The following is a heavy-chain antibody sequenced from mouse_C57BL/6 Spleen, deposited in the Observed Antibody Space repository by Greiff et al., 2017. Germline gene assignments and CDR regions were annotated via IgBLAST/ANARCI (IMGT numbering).Heavy chain of an antibody. CDR1: GYTFTSYW. Sequence: QVQLKQPGAELVMPGASVKLSCKASGYTFTSYWMHWVKQRPGQGLEWIGEIDPSDSYTNYNQKFKGKSTLTVDKSSSTAYMQLSSLTSEDSAVYYCARSILRDFDYWGQGTTLTVSS. J-gene: IGHJ2*01. V-gene: IGHV1-69*01. CDR3: ARSILRDFDY. CDR2: IDPSDSYT. D-gene: IGHD1-1*01.